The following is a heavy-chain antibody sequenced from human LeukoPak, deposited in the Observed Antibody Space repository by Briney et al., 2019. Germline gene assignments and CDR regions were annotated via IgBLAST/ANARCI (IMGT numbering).Heavy chain of an antibody. J-gene: IGHJ4*02. Sequence: PGGSLRLSCAASGFTFSDHYMGWVRQAPGKGLEWVGRIKNKAQSYTTEYAASVKGRFTISRDDSKNSLFLQMNGLKTEDTAVYYCVSDSSGSLYRGQGTLVTVSS. CDR2: IKNKAQSYTT. CDR3: VSDSSGSLY. D-gene: IGHD6-19*01. V-gene: IGHV3-72*01. CDR1: GFTFSDHY.